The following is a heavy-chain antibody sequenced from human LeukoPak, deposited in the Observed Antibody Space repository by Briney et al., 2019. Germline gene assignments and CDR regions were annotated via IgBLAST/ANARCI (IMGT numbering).Heavy chain of an antibody. J-gene: IGHJ4*02. Sequence: PSKTLSLTCTVSGGSISSGGYYWSWIRQHPGKGLEWIGYIYYSGSTYYNPPLKSRVTISVDTSKNQFSLKLSSVTAADTAVYYCARIAGGYCSGGSCYLDYWGQGTLVTVSS. CDR1: GGSISSGGYY. CDR3: ARIAGGYCSGGSCYLDY. D-gene: IGHD2-15*01. V-gene: IGHV4-31*03. CDR2: IYYSGST.